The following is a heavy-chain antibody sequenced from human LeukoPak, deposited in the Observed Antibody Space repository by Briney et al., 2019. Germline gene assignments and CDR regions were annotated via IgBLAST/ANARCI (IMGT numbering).Heavy chain of an antibody. CDR1: GGSISSYY. CDR3: ARSNIAVAGNDY. D-gene: IGHD6-19*01. J-gene: IGHJ4*02. V-gene: IGHV4-59*01. Sequence: SGTLSLTCTVSGGSISSYYWSWIRQPPGKGLEWIGYIYYSGSTNYNPSLKSRVTISVDTSKNQFSLKLSSVTAADTAVYYCARSNIAVAGNDYWGQGTLVTVSS. CDR2: IYYSGST.